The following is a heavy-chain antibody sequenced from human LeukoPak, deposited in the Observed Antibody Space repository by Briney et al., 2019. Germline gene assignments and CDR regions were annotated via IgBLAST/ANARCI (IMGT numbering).Heavy chain of an antibody. J-gene: IGHJ3*01. D-gene: IGHD2-2*01. CDR2: IYPGGSDT. CDR1: GYSFSTYW. V-gene: IGHV5-51*01. Sequence: GESLKISCKGSGYSFSTYWIAWVRQMPGKGLEWMGIIYPGGSDTRYSPSFQGQVTMSADKSITTAYVQWSSLKASDTAMYYCARRRYCASTSCYEGAFDLWGQGTMVTVSS. CDR3: ARRRYCASTSCYEGAFDL.